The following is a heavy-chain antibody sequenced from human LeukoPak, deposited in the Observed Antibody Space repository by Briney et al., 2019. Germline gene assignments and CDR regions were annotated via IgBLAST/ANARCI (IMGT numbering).Heavy chain of an antibody. CDR3: ARDIAYYYDSSGYHGWFDP. J-gene: IGHJ5*02. D-gene: IGHD3-22*01. CDR1: GYTFTSYG. CDR2: ISAYNGNT. Sequence: ASVKVSCKASGYTFTSYGISWVRQAPGQGLEWMGWISAYNGNTNYAQKLPGRVTMTTDTSTSTAYMELRSLRSDDTAVYYCARDIAYYYDSSGYHGWFDPWGQGTLVTVSS. V-gene: IGHV1-18*01.